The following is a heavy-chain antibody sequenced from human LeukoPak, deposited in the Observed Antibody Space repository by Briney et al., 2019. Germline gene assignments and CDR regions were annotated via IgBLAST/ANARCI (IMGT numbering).Heavy chain of an antibody. CDR3: AGPGGYFDWLPYGY. CDR1: TGTINTYY. D-gene: IGHD3-9*01. CDR2: VFNTGIT. Sequence: SETLSLTCTVSTGTINTYYWSWIRQPAGKGLEWIGRVFNTGITNYNPSLKSRVTMSVDTSRNLFSLKLSSVTAADTAVYYCAGPGGYFDWLPYGYWGQGTLVTVSS. V-gene: IGHV4-4*07. J-gene: IGHJ4*02.